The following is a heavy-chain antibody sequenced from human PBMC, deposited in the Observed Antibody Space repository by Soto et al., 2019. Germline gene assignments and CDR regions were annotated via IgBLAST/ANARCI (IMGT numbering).Heavy chain of an antibody. Sequence: QITLKESGPPLVKPTQTLTLTCTFSGFSLSTSGVGVGWIRQPPGKALEWLALIYWDDDKRYSPSLKSRLTITKDTSKNQVVLTMTNMDPVDTATYYCAHESEWLRPFDYWGQGTLVTVSS. CDR3: AHESEWLRPFDY. D-gene: IGHD5-12*01. V-gene: IGHV2-5*02. CDR2: IYWDDDK. J-gene: IGHJ4*02. CDR1: GFSLSTSGVG.